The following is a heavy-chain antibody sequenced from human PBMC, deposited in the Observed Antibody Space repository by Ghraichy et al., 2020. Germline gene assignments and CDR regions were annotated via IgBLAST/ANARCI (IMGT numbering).Heavy chain of an antibody. CDR2: INHSGST. D-gene: IGHD3-3*01. Sequence: SETLSLTCAVYGGSFSGYYWSWIRQPPGKGLEWIGEINHSGSTNYNPSLKSRVTISVDTSKNQFSLKLSSVTAADTAVYYCARAPRYYFDYWGQGTLVTVSS. V-gene: IGHV4-34*01. J-gene: IGHJ4*02. CDR1: GGSFSGYY. CDR3: ARAPRYYFDY.